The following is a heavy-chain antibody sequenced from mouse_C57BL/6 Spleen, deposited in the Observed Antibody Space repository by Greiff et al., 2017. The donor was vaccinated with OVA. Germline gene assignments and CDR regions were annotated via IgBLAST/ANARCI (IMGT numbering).Heavy chain of an antibody. J-gene: IGHJ2*01. CDR2: IHPNSGST. CDR3: AKKGDDGYYLYFDY. CDR1: GYTFTSYW. V-gene: IGHV1-64*01. D-gene: IGHD2-3*01. Sequence: QVQLKQPGAELVKPGASVKLSCKASGYTFTSYWMHWVKQRPGQGLEWIGMIHPNSGSTNYNEKFKSKATLTVDKSSSTAYMQLSSLTSEDSAVYYCAKKGDDGYYLYFDYWGQGTTLTVSS.